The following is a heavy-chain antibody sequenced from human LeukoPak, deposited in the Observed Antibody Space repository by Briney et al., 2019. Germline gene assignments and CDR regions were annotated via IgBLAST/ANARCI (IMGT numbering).Heavy chain of an antibody. CDR1: GFTFSSYW. V-gene: IGHV3-74*01. J-gene: IGHJ3*02. D-gene: IGHD3-3*01. Sequence: PGGSLRLPCAASGFTFSSYWMHWVRQAPGKGLVWVSRINSDGSSTSYADSVKGRFTISRDNAKNTLYLQMNSLRAEDTAIYYCAKETVDRRFAFDIWGQGTKVSVSS. CDR3: AKETVDRRFAFDI. CDR2: INSDGSST.